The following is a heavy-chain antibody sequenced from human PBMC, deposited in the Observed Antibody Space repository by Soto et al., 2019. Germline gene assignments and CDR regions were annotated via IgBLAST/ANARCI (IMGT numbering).Heavy chain of an antibody. D-gene: IGHD3-3*01. CDR3: ARDLLFGVVTHYYGMDV. CDR2: IGTAGDT. J-gene: IGHJ6*02. Sequence: PGGSLRLSCAASGFTFSSYDMHWVRQATGKSLEWVSAIGTAGDTYYPGSVKGRFTISRENAKNSLYLQMNSLRAEDTAVYYCARDLLFGVVTHYYGMDVWGQGTTVTVSS. CDR1: GFTFSSYD. V-gene: IGHV3-13*01.